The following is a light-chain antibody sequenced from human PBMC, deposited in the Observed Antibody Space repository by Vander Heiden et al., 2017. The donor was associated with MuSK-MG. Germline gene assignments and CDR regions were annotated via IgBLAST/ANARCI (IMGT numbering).Light chain of an antibody. V-gene: IGLV2-14*03. J-gene: IGLJ1*01. Sequence: QSALTQPASVSGSPGQSITLSCTGTNDDIGGFNYVSWYQQHPGKPPRLLIYAVTNRPSGVSDRFSASKSGNTASLTISGLQTEDEADYYCSSYTRRSTYVFGSGTTVTV. CDR1: NDDIGGFNY. CDR3: SSYTRRSTYV. CDR2: AVT.